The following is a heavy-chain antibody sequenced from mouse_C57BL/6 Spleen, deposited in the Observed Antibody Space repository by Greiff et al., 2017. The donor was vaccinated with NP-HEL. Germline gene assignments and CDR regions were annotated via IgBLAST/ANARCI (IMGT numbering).Heavy chain of an antibody. CDR3: ARPAYHRTPYYFDY. V-gene: IGHV1-19*01. CDR2: IYPYNGGT. D-gene: IGHD2-10*01. CDR1: GYTFTDYY. J-gene: IGHJ2*01. Sequence: EVQLQQSGPVLVKPGASVKMSCKASGYTFTDYYMNWVKQSPGKSLEWIGLIYPYNGGTSYNEKFKGKATLTVDKSSSTAYMELNSLTSEDSAVYYCARPAYHRTPYYFDYWGQGTTLTVSS.